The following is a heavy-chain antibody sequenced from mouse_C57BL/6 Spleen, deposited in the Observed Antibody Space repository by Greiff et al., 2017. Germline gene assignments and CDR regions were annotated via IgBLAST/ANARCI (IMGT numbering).Heavy chain of an antibody. J-gene: IGHJ4*01. CDR1: GFSFNTYA. D-gene: IGHD1-1*01. CDR2: IRSKSNNYAT. Sequence: DVMLVESGGGLVQPKGSLKLSCAASGFSFNTYAMNWVRQAPGKGLEWVARIRSKSNNYATYYADSVKDRFTISRDDSESMLYLQMNNLKTEDTAMYYCVTITTEYAMDYWGQGTSVTVSS. CDR3: VTITTEYAMDY. V-gene: IGHV10-1*01.